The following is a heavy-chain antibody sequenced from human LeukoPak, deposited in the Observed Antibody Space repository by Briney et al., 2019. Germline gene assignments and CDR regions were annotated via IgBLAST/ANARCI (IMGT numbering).Heavy chain of an antibody. D-gene: IGHD3-3*01. Sequence: KPSETLSLTCTVSGGSISSSSYYWGWIRQPPGKGLEWIGYIYYSGSTNYNPSLKSRVTISVDTSKNQFSLKLSSVTAADTAVYYCARHSHYDFWSGPALFGDYWGQGTLVTVSS. J-gene: IGHJ4*02. CDR1: GGSISSSSYY. CDR3: ARHSHYDFWSGPALFGDY. CDR2: IYYSGST. V-gene: IGHV4-61*05.